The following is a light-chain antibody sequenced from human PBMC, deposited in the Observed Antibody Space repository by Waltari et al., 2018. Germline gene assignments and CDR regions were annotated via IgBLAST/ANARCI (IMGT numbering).Light chain of an antibody. CDR3: QQRSIWPPT. Sequence: EIVLTQSPATLSLSPGEGATLSCRASQSVGTSLAWIRQKPGQAPRLLIYDASMRATGIPARFSGRGSGTDFTLTISSLEPEDFAVYYCQQRSIWPPTFGRGTKLEMK. V-gene: IGKV3-11*01. CDR1: QSVGTS. J-gene: IGKJ2*01. CDR2: DAS.